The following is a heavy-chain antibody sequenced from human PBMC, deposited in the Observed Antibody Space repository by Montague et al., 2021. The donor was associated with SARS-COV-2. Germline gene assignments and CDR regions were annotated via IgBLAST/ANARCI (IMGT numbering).Heavy chain of an antibody. CDR3: ARKEMKYSSIWSTGGNWFDP. CDR1: GGSFSGHY. D-gene: IGHD6-13*01. Sequence: SETLSLTCAVYGGSFSGHYWSWIRQPPGKGLEWVGEINHSGSTNYNPSLKSRVTISVDTSKNQFSLKLGSVTAADTAVYYCARKEMKYSSIWSTGGNWFDPWGQGTLVTVSS. CDR2: INHSGST. V-gene: IGHV4-34*01. J-gene: IGHJ5*02.